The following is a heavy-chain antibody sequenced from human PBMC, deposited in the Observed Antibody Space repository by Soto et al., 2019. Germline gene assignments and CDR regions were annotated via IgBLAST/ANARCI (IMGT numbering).Heavy chain of an antibody. CDR1: GYIFTNFY. D-gene: IGHD6-6*01. Sequence: QVQLVQPGAEVKKPGASVKFSCKASGYIFTNFYIHWVRQAPGQGLEWIGIINPNGGSTNYAQNINGRVTMTRDTSTSTVYMDLSSLRSEDTAVYYCTRGLASGDYWGQGTLITVSS. V-gene: IGHV1-46*03. CDR3: TRGLASGDY. J-gene: IGHJ4*02. CDR2: INPNGGST.